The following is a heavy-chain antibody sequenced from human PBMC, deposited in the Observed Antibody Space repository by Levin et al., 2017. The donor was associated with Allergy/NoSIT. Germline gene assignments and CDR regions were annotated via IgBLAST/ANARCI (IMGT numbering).Heavy chain of an antibody. J-gene: IGHJ4*02. V-gene: IGHV3-30-3*01. CDR3: ARDLYDILTGSNPDY. D-gene: IGHD3-9*01. CDR1: GFTFSSYA. CDR2: ISYDGSNK. Sequence: GESLKISCAASGFTFSSYAMHWVRQAPGKGLEWVAVISYDGSNKYYADSVKGRFTISRDNSKNTLYLQMNSLRAEDTAVYYCARDLYDILTGSNPDYWGQGTLVTVSS.